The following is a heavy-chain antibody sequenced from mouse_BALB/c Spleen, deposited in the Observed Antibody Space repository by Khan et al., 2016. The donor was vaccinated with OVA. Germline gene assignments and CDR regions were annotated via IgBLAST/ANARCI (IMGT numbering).Heavy chain of an antibody. CDR3: ARGSGKSLFVY. CDR2: ISTYYGDA. J-gene: IGHJ3*01. V-gene: IGHV1S137*01. CDR1: GYTFTDYA. D-gene: IGHD1-3*01. Sequence: QVQLQQSGAELVRPGVSVKISCKGSGYTFTDYAMHWVKQSHAKSLEWIGVISTYYGDATYNQKFKGKATMTVDKSSSTAYMELARLTSEDSAMYYCARGSGKSLFVYWGQGTLVTVSA.